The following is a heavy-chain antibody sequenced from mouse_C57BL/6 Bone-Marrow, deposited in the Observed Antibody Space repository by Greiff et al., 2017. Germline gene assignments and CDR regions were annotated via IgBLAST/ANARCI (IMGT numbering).Heavy chain of an antibody. J-gene: IGHJ4*01. V-gene: IGHV5-4*03. CDR1: GFTFSSYA. D-gene: IGHD2-5*01. CDR3: AKASYSNPYAIDY. CDR2: ISDGGGYT. Sequence: EVKLVESGGGLVKPGGSLKLSCAASGFTFSSYAMSWVRQTPEKRLEWVATISDGGGYTYYPDNVKGRFPISRDNAKNNLYLQMSHLTSEDTAMYYCAKASYSNPYAIDYWGQGTSVTVSS.